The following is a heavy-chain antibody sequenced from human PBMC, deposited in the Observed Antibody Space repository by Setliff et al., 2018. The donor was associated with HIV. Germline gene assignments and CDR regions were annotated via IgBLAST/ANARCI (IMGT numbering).Heavy chain of an antibody. J-gene: IGHJ6*02. CDR1: GGSISSYY. V-gene: IGHV4-59*01. CDR3: ARDSPGPQYYYYGMDV. Sequence: LSLTCTVSGGSISSYYWSWIRQPPGKGLEWIGYIYYSGSTNYNPSLKSRVTISVDTSKNQFSLKLSSVTAADTAVYYCARDSPGPQYYYYGMDVWGQGSTVTVSS. CDR2: IYYSGST.